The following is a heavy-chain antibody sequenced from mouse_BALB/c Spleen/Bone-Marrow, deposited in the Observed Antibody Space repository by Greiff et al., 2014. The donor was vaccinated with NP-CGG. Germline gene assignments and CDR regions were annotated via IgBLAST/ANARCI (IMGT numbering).Heavy chain of an antibody. Sequence: EAKLVESGGGLVQPGGSMKLSCVASGFTFSNYWMNWVRQSPEKGLEWVAEIRLKSNNYATHYAESVKGRFTISRDDSKSSVYLQMNNLRTEDTGIYYCTREYGRGYWYFDVWGAGTTVTVSS. CDR1: GFTFSNYW. CDR3: TREYGRGYWYFDV. CDR2: IRLKSNNYAT. J-gene: IGHJ1*01. D-gene: IGHD2-10*02. V-gene: IGHV6-6*02.